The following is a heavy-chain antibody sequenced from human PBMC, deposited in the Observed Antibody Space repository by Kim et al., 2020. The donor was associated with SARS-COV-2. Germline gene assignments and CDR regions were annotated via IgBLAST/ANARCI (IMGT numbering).Heavy chain of an antibody. V-gene: IGHV3-74*01. Sequence: GGSLRLSCAASGFTFSNHWMHWVHQVPGKGLVWVSRINSDGTEIDYADPVKGRFTISRDSAKSTLYLQMNSLTVEDTAIYYCSRPRAPSNWYFELWGRGTLVSVSS. CDR2: INSDGTEI. CDR3: SRPRAPSNWYFEL. CDR1: GFTFSNHW. J-gene: IGHJ2*01.